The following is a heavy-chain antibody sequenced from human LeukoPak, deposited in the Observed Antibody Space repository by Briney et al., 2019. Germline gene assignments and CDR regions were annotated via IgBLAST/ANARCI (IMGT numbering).Heavy chain of an antibody. CDR3: ARLSCSTDCYPLDY. CDR2: IYPDDSDT. D-gene: IGHD2-21*02. CDR1: GYSFVNYL. V-gene: IGHV5-51*01. J-gene: IGHJ4*02. Sequence: GESLKISCKASGYSFVNYLIGWVRQLPGKGLEWMGMIYPDDSDTRYSPSFQGQVTISADKSITTAYLQWSSLKASDTAHYYCARLSCSTDCYPLDYWGQGTLVTVSS.